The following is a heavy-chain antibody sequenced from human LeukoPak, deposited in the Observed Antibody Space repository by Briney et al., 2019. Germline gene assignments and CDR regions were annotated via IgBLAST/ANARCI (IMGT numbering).Heavy chain of an antibody. CDR3: ARSLIDYGGSYDAFDI. J-gene: IGHJ3*02. V-gene: IGHV3-21*01. Sequence: PGGSLRLSCVASGFTFSSYSMNWVRQAPGKRLGWVSYISSSSSYIYYADSVKGRFTISRDNAKNSLYLQMNSLRAEDTAVYYCARSLIDYGGSYDAFDIWGQGTMVTISS. D-gene: IGHD4-23*01. CDR1: GFTFSSYS. CDR2: ISSSSSYI.